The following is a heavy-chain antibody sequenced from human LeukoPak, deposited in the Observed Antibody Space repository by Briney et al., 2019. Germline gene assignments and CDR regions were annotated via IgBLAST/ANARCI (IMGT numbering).Heavy chain of an antibody. Sequence: SVKVSCKASGFTFTSSAMQWVRQARGQRLEWIGWIVVGSGNTNYAQEFQERVTITRDMSTSTAYMELSSLRSEDTAVYYCAALYYDSPPFDYWGQGTLVTVSS. CDR1: GFTFTSSA. V-gene: IGHV1-58*02. CDR2: IVVGSGNT. D-gene: IGHD3-22*01. CDR3: AALYYDSPPFDY. J-gene: IGHJ4*02.